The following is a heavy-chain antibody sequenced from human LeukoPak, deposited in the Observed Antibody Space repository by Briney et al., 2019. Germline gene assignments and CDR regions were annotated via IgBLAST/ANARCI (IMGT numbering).Heavy chain of an antibody. CDR2: INHSGST. Sequence: PSETLSLTCAVYGGSFSGYYWSWIRQPPGKGLEWIGEINHSGSTNYNPSLKSRVTISVDTSKNQFSLKLSSLTAADTAVYYCARGRMDIVVVPAANPAYYYYYGMDVWGQGTTVTVSS. D-gene: IGHD2-2*03. CDR1: GGSFSGYY. V-gene: IGHV4-34*01. J-gene: IGHJ6*02. CDR3: ARGRMDIVVVPAANPAYYYYYGMDV.